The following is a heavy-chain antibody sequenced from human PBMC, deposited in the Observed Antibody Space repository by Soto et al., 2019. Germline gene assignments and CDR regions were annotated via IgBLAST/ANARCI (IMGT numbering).Heavy chain of an antibody. Sequence: PGESLKISCKGSGYSFTSYWIGWVRQMPGKGLEWMGIIYPGDSDTRYSPSFQGQVTISADKSISTAYLQWSSLKASDTAMYYCAGSLRIAVAGTRHRGSSTTDAFDIWGQGTMVNVSS. CDR1: GYSFTSYW. J-gene: IGHJ3*02. CDR2: IYPGDSDT. D-gene: IGHD6-19*01. CDR3: AGSLRIAVAGTRHRGSSTTDAFDI. V-gene: IGHV5-51*01.